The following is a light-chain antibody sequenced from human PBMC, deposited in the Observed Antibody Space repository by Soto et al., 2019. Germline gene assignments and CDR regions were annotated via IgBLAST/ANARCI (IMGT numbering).Light chain of an antibody. CDR1: HTVSSS. V-gene: IGKV3-15*01. J-gene: IGKJ3*01. CDR2: GAS. Sequence: EIVMTQSPATLSVSPGEGATLSCRASHTVSSSLAWYQQKPGQAPRLLVYGASTRATGIPARFSGRGSGREFALTISSLQSEDFAVDYCQQYNNWPPSFTFGPGTKVDIK. CDR3: QQYNNWPPSFT.